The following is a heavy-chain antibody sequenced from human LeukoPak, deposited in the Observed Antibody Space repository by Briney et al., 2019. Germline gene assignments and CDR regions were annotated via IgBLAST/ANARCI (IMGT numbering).Heavy chain of an antibody. CDR1: GFTFSSYG. CDR3: ARDYQGSYFDY. D-gene: IGHD2-2*01. V-gene: IGHV3-33*01. Sequence: GRSLRLSCAASGFTFSSYGMHWVRQAPGKGLEWVALMWFDEDNKYYTDSVKGRFTISRDNSENTLYLQMNSLRVEDTAVYYCARDYQGSYFDYWGQGTLVTVSS. J-gene: IGHJ4*02. CDR2: MWFDEDNK.